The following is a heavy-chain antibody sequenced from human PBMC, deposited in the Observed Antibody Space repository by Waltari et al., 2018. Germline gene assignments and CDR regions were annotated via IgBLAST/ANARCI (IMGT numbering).Heavy chain of an antibody. Sequence: QVQLVESGGGVVQPGRSLRLSCAASGFTFSSSGMHWVRQTPGRGMGCGAVLSSDGIRKSYADSVKSRFSISRDNSKNSLSLEMNSLRPEDTAVYYCASCTGGNCYYYGFDVWGQGTTVTVSS. CDR1: GFTFSSSG. CDR3: ASCTGGNCYYYGFDV. J-gene: IGHJ6*02. CDR2: LSSDGIRK. D-gene: IGHD2-8*02. V-gene: IGHV3-30*03.